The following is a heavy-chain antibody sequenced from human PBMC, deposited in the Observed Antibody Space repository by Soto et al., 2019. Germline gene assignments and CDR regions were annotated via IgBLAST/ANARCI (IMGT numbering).Heavy chain of an antibody. CDR1: GYTFTGYY. J-gene: IGHJ4*02. CDR3: AKDRGGFAGGWEYFDY. D-gene: IGHD6-19*01. Sequence: GASVKGSCTASGYTFTGYYMHWVRQAPGQGLELMGWINPNSGGTNYAQKFQGRVTMTRDTSISTAYMELNSLSAEDTAFYYCAKDRGGFAGGWEYFDYWGQGALVTVS. CDR2: INPNSGGT. V-gene: IGHV1-2*02.